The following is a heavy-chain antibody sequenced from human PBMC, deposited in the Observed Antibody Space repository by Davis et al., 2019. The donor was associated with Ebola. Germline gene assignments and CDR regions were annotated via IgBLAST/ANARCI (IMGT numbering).Heavy chain of an antibody. J-gene: IGHJ4*02. CDR3: ANIGTGIVGATEDY. CDR2: ISYDGSNK. V-gene: IGHV3-30*18. CDR1: GFTFSSYG. D-gene: IGHD1-26*01. Sequence: GESLKISCAASGFTFSSYGMHWVRQAPGKGLEWVAVISYDGSNKYYADSVKGRFTISRDNSKNTLYLQMNSLRAEDTAVYYCANIGTGIVGATEDYWGQGTLVTVSS.